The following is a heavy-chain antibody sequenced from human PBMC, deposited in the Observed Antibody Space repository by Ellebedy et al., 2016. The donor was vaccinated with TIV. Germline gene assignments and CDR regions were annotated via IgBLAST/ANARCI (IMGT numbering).Heavy chain of an antibody. CDR1: RFTFSNYW. Sequence: GESLKISCAASRFTFSNYWMHWVRQAPGKGPVWVSRINIDGSSTSYADSVKGRFTISRDNAKNTLYLQMNSLRAEDTAVYYCARALNHVDTVSTAPLDCWGQGTLVTVSS. D-gene: IGHD5/OR15-5a*01. CDR3: ARALNHVDTVSTAPLDC. V-gene: IGHV3-74*01. CDR2: INIDGSST. J-gene: IGHJ4*02.